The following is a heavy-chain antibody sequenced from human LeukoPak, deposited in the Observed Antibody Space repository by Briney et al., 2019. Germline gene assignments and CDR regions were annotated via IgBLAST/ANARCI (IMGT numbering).Heavy chain of an antibody. Sequence: GGTLRLSCAASGFTFSSYGMSWVRQAPGKGLEWVSAISGSGGSTYYADSVKGRFTISRDNSKNTLYLQMNSLRAEDTAVYYCARQQGGYSGYEPFDYWGQGTLVTVSS. CDR3: ARQQGGYSGYEPFDY. CDR2: ISGSGGST. D-gene: IGHD5-12*01. J-gene: IGHJ4*02. V-gene: IGHV3-23*01. CDR1: GFTFSSYG.